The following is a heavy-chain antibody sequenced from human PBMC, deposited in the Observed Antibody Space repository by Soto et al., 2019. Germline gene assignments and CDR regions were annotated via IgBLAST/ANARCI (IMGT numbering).Heavy chain of an antibody. V-gene: IGHV1-69*02. Sequence: ASVKVSCKASGGTFSSYTISWVRQAPGQGLEWMGRIIPILGIANYAQKFQGRVTITADKSTSTAYVELSSLRSEDTAVYYCARGITGTRGDYNWFDPWGQGTLVTVSS. CDR1: GGTFSSYT. CDR3: ARGITGTRGDYNWFDP. D-gene: IGHD1-20*01. J-gene: IGHJ5*02. CDR2: IIPILGIA.